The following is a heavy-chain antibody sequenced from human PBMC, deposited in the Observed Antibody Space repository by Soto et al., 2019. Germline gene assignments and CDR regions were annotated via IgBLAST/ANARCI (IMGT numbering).Heavy chain of an antibody. J-gene: IGHJ6*02. D-gene: IGHD3-3*01. CDR1: GFTFTSSA. V-gene: IGHV1-58*01. CDR3: AALGYDFWSGYYTKGYYYYGMDV. CDR2: IVVGSGNT. Sequence: SVKVSCKASGFTFTSSALQWVRQARGQRLEWIGWIVVGSGNTNYAQKFQERVTITRDMSTSTAYMELSSLRSEDTAVYYCAALGYDFWSGYYTKGYYYYGMDVWGQGTTVTVSS.